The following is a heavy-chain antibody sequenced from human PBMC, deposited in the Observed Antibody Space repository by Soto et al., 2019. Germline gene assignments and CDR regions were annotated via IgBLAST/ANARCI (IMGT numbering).Heavy chain of an antibody. J-gene: IGHJ6*02. CDR3: AKELGGSSPLGMDG. CDR2: ISYDGINK. V-gene: IGHV3-30*18. CDR1: VFTFSSYG. D-gene: IGHD6-6*01. Sequence: GGSLRVSSSASVFTFSSYGMHCVSKPPGKGLEWVAVISYDGINKYYADSVKGRFTISRDNSKNTLYLQMNSLRAEDTAVDYCAKELGGSSPLGMDGWGQGNKVTVSS.